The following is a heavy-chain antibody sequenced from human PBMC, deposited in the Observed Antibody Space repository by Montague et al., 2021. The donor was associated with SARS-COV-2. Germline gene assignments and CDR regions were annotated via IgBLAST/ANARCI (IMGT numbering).Heavy chain of an antibody. CDR1: GDSVSSNRAA. CDR3: ARGADRYHFYGMDV. J-gene: IGHJ6*02. V-gene: IGHV6-1*01. CDR2: TYYRSKWYN. D-gene: IGHD6-19*01. Sequence: CAISGDSVSSNRAAWNWIRQSPSRGLEWLGRTYYRSKWYNEYAVSVNSRITINPDTSKNQFSLQVNSVTPEDTAVYYCARGADRYHFYGMDVWGQGTTVTVSS.